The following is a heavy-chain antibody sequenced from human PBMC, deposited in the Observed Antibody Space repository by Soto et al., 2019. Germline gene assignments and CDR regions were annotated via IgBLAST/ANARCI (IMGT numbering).Heavy chain of an antibody. CDR1: GYSFTSYW. J-gene: IGHJ5*02. D-gene: IGHD3-22*01. V-gene: IGHV5-51*01. CDR2: IYPGDSDT. CDR3: ARGPYYYDSSGYTGHWLDP. Sequence: GESLKISCKGSGYSFTSYWIGWVRQMPGKGLEWMGIIYPGDSDTRYSPSFQGQVTISADKSISTAYLQWSSLKASDTAMYYCARGPYYYDSSGYTGHWLDPWGQGTLVTVSS.